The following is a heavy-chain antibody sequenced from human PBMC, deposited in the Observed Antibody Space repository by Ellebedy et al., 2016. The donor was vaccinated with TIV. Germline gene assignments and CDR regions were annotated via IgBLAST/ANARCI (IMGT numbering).Heavy chain of an antibody. CDR3: AKGMDYFDY. V-gene: IGHV3-23*01. CDR1: GFTFSSYA. D-gene: IGHD2-8*01. CDR2: MSPTGDSI. J-gene: IGHJ4*02. Sequence: PGGSLRLSCAASGFTFSSYAMSWVRKAPGKGREGVSTMSPTGDSIYYAGSVKGRFTSSRDNAKNMLYLQMNSLRAEDTAVHYWAKGMDYFDYWGQGTLVTVSS.